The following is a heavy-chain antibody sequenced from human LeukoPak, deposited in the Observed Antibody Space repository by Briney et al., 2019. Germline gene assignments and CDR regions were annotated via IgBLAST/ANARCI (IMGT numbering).Heavy chain of an antibody. D-gene: IGHD3-10*01. V-gene: IGHV4-4*02. Sequence: SGTLSLTCAVSGGSISSSNWWSWVRQPPGKGLEWIGEIYHSGSTNYNPSLKSRVTISVDKSKNQFSLKLSSVTAADTAVYYCARGGSNYGSGSYFSEWFDPWGQGTLVTVSS. CDR2: IYHSGST. CDR3: ARGGSNYGSGSYFSEWFDP. CDR1: GGSISSSNW. J-gene: IGHJ5*02.